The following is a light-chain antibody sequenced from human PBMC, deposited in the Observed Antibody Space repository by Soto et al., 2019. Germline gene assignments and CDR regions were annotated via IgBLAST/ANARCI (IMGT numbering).Light chain of an antibody. Sequence: EIALTQSPATLSLSPGERGTLSCRASESVTDYLAWYQQKPGQAPRLLVYDVSYRAAGIPTRFSGGGSGTDFTLTISNVEPEDFAVYYCQQRSDWPWTFGQGTKVDIK. CDR2: DVS. CDR3: QQRSDWPWT. CDR1: ESVTDY. V-gene: IGKV3-11*01. J-gene: IGKJ1*01.